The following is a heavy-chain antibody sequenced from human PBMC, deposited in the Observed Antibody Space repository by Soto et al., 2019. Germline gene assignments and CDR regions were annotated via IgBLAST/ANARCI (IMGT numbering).Heavy chain of an antibody. V-gene: IGHV3-30*18. D-gene: IGHD3-10*01. J-gene: IGHJ6*02. Sequence: QVQLVESGGGVVQPGRSLRLSCAASGFTFSSYGMHWVRQAPGKGLEWVAVISYDGSNKYSADSVKGRFTISRDNSKNTLYLQMNSLRAEDTAVYYCAKDLGKVVRVYYYYGMDVWGQGTTVTVSS. CDR3: AKDLGKVVRVYYYYGMDV. CDR1: GFTFSSYG. CDR2: ISYDGSNK.